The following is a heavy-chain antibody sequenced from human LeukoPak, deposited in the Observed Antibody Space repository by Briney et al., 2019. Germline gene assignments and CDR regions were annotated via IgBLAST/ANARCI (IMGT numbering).Heavy chain of an antibody. D-gene: IGHD3-9*01. Sequence: PGGSLRLSCAASGFTVSSNYMSWVRQAPGKGLEWVSVIYSGGSAYYADSVKGRFTISRDNSKNTLYLQMNSLRAEDTAVYYCASYDILAFDYWGQGTLVTVSS. CDR2: IYSGGSA. CDR3: ASYDILAFDY. V-gene: IGHV3-66*01. CDR1: GFTVSSNY. J-gene: IGHJ4*02.